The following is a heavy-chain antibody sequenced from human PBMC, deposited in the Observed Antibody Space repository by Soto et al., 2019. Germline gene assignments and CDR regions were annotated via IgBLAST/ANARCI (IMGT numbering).Heavy chain of an antibody. CDR1: GFTFSSYG. CDR3: AKDLKWLLSQRGYYYYYYGMDV. Sequence: HPVGSLRLSCAASGFTFSSYGMHWVRQAPGKGLEWVAVISYDGSNKYYADPVKGRFTISRDNSKDTLYLQMNSLRAEDTAVYYCAKDLKWLLSQRGYYYYYYGMDVWGQGTTVTVS. D-gene: IGHD3-3*01. J-gene: IGHJ6*02. CDR2: ISYDGSNK. V-gene: IGHV3-30*18.